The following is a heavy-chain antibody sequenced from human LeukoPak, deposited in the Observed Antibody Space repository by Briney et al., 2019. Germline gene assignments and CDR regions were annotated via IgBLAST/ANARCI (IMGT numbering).Heavy chain of an antibody. D-gene: IGHD3-22*01. Sequence: PGGSLRLSCAASGFTFSSYSMNWVRQAPGKGLEWVGRIKSKTDGGTTDYAAPVKGRFTISRDDSKNTLYLQMNSLKTEDTAVYYCTTGLIVWPMGAFDIWGQGTMVTVSS. CDR3: TTGLIVWPMGAFDI. J-gene: IGHJ3*02. CDR2: IKSKTDGGTT. CDR1: GFTFSSYS. V-gene: IGHV3-15*01.